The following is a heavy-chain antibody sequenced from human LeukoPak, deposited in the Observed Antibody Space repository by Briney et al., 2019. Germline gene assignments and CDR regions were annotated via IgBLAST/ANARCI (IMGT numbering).Heavy chain of an antibody. CDR1: GLTFSSYW. J-gene: IGHJ4*02. CDR3: ARLEILTGNYYYFEY. Sequence: GGSLTLSCAVSGLTFSSYWMHWVRHAPGRGLVWVSCINSVGSVTTYTDSVKGRFTISRDNAKNTLYLQMNSLRAEDTAVYFCARLEILTGNYYYFEYWGQGSLVTVSS. V-gene: IGHV3-74*01. CDR2: INSVGSVT. D-gene: IGHD3-9*01.